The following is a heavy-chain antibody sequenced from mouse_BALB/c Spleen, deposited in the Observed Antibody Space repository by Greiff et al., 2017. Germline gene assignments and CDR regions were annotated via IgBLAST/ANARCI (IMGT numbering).Heavy chain of an antibody. Sequence: VQGVESGPGLVQPSQSLSITCTVSGFSLTSYGVHWVRQSPGKGLEWLGVIWSGGSTDYNAAFISRLSISKDNSKSQVFFKMNSLQANDTAIYYCARYPPLYYYAMDYWGQGTSVTVSS. V-gene: IGHV2-2*02. CDR1: GFSLTSYG. CDR2: IWSGGST. CDR3: ARYPPLYYYAMDY. J-gene: IGHJ4*01.